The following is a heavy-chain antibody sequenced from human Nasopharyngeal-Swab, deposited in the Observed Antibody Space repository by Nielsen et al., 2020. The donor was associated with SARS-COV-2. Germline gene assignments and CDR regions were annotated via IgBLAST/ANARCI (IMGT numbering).Heavy chain of an antibody. CDR2: ISGSGGGT. J-gene: IGHJ6*02. Sequence: GGSLRLSCAASGFTFSSYAMSWVRQAPGKGLEWVSAISGSGGGTYYADSVKGRFTISRDNSKNTLYLQMNSLRAEDTAVYYCAKDVRGSGSLGCMDVWGQGTTVTVSS. D-gene: IGHD3-10*01. V-gene: IGHV3-23*01. CDR1: GFTFSSYA. CDR3: AKDVRGSGSLGCMDV.